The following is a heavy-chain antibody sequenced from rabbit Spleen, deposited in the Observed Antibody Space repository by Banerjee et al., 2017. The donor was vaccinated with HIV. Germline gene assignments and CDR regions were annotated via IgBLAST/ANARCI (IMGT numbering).Heavy chain of an antibody. J-gene: IGHJ4*01. Sequence: QEQLKETGGGLVQPGGSLTLTCTASGFDISSAYMTWVRQAPGEGLEWIGITYGIYITYASWAKGRFTISKTSTTVDLQMTSLTAADTATYFCARFYAGYGDFGYAAMWGPGTLVTVS. CDR2: TYGIYIT. D-gene: IGHD7-1*01. CDR1: GFDISSAY. V-gene: IGHV1S42*01. CDR3: ARFYAGYGDFGYAAM.